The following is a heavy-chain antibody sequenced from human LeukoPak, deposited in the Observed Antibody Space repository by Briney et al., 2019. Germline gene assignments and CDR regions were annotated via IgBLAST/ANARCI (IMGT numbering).Heavy chain of an antibody. CDR2: ITGSGVST. D-gene: IGHD3-3*01. Sequence: PGGSLRLSCAASGFTFSNYGMSWVRQAPGKGLEWVSAITGSGVSTYYADSVKGRFTISRDNSKNTLYLQMNNLRAEDTAVYYCARDMGYYDFWSGYWDYWGQGTLVTVSS. J-gene: IGHJ4*02. V-gene: IGHV3-23*01. CDR1: GFTFSNYG. CDR3: ARDMGYYDFWSGYWDY.